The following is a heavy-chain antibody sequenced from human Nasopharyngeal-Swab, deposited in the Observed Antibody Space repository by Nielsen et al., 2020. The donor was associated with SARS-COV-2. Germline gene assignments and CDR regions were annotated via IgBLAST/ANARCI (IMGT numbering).Heavy chain of an antibody. D-gene: IGHD3-10*01. Sequence: SETLSLTCTVSGGSISSGDYYWSWIRQPPGKGLEWIGYIYYSGSTNYNPSLKSRVTISVDTSKNQFSLKLSSVTAADTAVYYCARRGLSEHYFDYWGQGTLVTVSS. J-gene: IGHJ4*02. CDR2: IYYSGST. V-gene: IGHV4-61*08. CDR1: GGSISSGDYY. CDR3: ARRGLSEHYFDY.